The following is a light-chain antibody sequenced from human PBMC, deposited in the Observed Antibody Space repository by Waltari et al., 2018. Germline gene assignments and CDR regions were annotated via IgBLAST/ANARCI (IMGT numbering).Light chain of an antibody. CDR3: QHYGISFPVT. Sequence: EIVLAQSPDTLSLSPGETATLSCRASQSVGSSDLIWYQQKPGQAPRLLIFATSYRATGIPDRFSGSGSGTDFTLTISRLEPEDVAIYYCQHYGISFPVTFGQGTRLEIK. CDR2: ATS. V-gene: IGKV3-20*01. CDR1: QSVGSSD. J-gene: IGKJ5*01.